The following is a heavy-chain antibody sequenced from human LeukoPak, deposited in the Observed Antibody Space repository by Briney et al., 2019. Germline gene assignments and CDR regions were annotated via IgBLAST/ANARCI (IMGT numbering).Heavy chain of an antibody. J-gene: IGHJ4*02. CDR2: ISSIRSYI. CDR3: ARAGTMAAIDY. Sequence: GGSLRLSCAASGFTFSSYGMNWVRQAPGKGLEWVSSISSIRSYIYYADSVKGRFTISRDNAKNSLFLQMNSLSAEDTAVYYCARAGTMAAIDYWGQGTLVTVSS. D-gene: IGHD4/OR15-4a*01. CDR1: GFTFSSYG. V-gene: IGHV3-21*01.